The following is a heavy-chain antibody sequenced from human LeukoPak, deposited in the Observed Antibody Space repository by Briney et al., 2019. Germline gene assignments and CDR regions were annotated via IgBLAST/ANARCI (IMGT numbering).Heavy chain of an antibody. CDR2: IYHSGSS. D-gene: IGHD6-13*01. CDR1: SSXNW. CDR3: ARGQQLLQAFDY. V-gene: IGHV4-4*02. Sequence: SSXNWWSWVRXXPGKGLEWIGEIYHSGSSNYNPSLKSRVTISVDKSKNQFSLKLSSMTAADTAVYYCARGQQLLQAFDYWGQGTLVSVSS. J-gene: IGHJ4*02.